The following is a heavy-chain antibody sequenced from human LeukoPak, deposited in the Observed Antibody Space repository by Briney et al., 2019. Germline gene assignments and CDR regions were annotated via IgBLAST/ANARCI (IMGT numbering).Heavy chain of an antibody. Sequence: ASVKVSCKASGYTFTSYDINWVRQATGQGLEWMGWMNPNSGNTGYAQKFQGRVTMTRNTSISTAYMELSSLRSEDTAVYYCATEGLVVVAATPSSSRGMDVWGQGTTVTVSS. CDR2: MNPNSGNT. V-gene: IGHV1-8*01. CDR3: ATEGLVVVAATPSSSRGMDV. D-gene: IGHD2-15*01. J-gene: IGHJ6*02. CDR1: GYTFTSYD.